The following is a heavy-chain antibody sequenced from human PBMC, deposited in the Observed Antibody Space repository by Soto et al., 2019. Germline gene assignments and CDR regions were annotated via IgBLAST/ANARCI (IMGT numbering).Heavy chain of an antibody. J-gene: IGHJ6*02. D-gene: IGHD4-4*01. V-gene: IGHV3-53*01. CDR2: IYSGGST. CDR1: GFTVSSNY. CDR3: ARDRRRVRACTTVTTEYGMDV. Sequence: LRLSCAASGFTVSSNYMSWVRQAPGKGLEWVSVIYSGGSTYYADSVKGRFTISRDNSKNTLYLQMNSLRAEDTAVYYCARDRRRVRACTTVTTEYGMDVWGQGTTVTVSS.